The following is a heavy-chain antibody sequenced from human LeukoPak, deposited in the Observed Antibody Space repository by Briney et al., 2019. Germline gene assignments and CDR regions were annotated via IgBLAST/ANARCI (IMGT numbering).Heavy chain of an antibody. Sequence: SETLSLTCAVYGGSFSGYYWSWIRQPPGKGLEWIGEINHSGSTNYNPPLKSRVTISVDTSKNQFSLKLSSVTAADTAVYYCARGYCSGGSCTYYYYYYGMDVWGQGTTVTVSS. CDR3: ARGYCSGGSCTYYYYYYGMDV. J-gene: IGHJ6*02. D-gene: IGHD2-15*01. CDR2: INHSGST. CDR1: GGSFSGYY. V-gene: IGHV4-34*01.